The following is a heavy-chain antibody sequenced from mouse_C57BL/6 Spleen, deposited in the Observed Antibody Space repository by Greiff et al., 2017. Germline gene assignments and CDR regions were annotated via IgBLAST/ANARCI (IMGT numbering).Heavy chain of an antibody. CDR3: ARKNYDYDGGYAMDY. D-gene: IGHD2-4*01. Sequence: VKLQESGPGLVQPSQSLSITCTVSGFSLTSYGVHWVRQSPGKGLEWLGVIWSGGSTDYNAAFISRLSISKDNSKSQVFFKMNSLQADDTAIYYCARKNYDYDGGYAMDYWGQGTSVTVSS. CDR2: IWSGGST. CDR1: GFSLTSYG. V-gene: IGHV2-2*01. J-gene: IGHJ4*01.